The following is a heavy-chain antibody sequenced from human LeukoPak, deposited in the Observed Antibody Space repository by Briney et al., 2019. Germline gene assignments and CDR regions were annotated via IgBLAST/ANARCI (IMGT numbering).Heavy chain of an antibody. Sequence: GEALKISCKGAGYSFTSYWIGWGRQMAGKGVEWMGIIYPGASDTRHRSSFKAQVTTAAEKSISTAYPQWSSLKAPDTAMYYCARRGYYDFWSGYYTGNWFDPWGQGTLVTVSS. J-gene: IGHJ5*02. CDR2: IYPGASDT. CDR3: ARRGYYDFWSGYYTGNWFDP. V-gene: IGHV5-51*01. CDR1: GYSFTSYW. D-gene: IGHD3-3*01.